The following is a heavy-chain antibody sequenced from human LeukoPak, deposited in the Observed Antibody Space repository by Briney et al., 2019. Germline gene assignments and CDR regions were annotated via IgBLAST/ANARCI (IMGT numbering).Heavy chain of an antibody. CDR1: GGSISSSSYY. V-gene: IGHV4-39*01. D-gene: IGHD3-22*01. J-gene: IGHJ4*02. Sequence: LETLSLTCTVSGGSISSSSYYWGWMRQPPGKGLEWIGSIYYSGSTYYNPSLKSRVTISVDTSKNQFSLKLSSVTAADTAVYYCAGELYYYDSSGYYYYYWGQETLVTVSS. CDR2: IYYSGST. CDR3: AGELYYYDSSGYYYYY.